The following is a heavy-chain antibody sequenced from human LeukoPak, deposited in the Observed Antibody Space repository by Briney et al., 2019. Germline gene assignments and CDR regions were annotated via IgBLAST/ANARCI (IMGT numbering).Heavy chain of an antibody. CDR3: ARRDGSNSLDY. D-gene: IGHD4-23*01. V-gene: IGHV5-51*01. J-gene: IGHJ4*02. CDR2: IYPGDSDT. Sequence: GESLKISCKGSEYSFTSYWIGWVRQMPGKGLEWMGIIYPGDSDTRYSPTFQGQVTMSADKSISTAYLQWSSPKASDTAMYYCARRDGSNSLDYWGQGTLVTVSS. CDR1: EYSFTSYW.